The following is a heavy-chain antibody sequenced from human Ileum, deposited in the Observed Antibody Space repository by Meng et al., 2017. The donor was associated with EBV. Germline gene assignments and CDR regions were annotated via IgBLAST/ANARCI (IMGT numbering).Heavy chain of an antibody. J-gene: IGHJ5*01. CDR3: ARYGRCSGNSFYCFDP. CDR2: SNYAGST. Sequence: QWGEGLLKPSESLSLTCGGEGGSCHGYYWPWSRQSPGKGLEWIGESNYAGSTKYNPSLKGRVTISLDTSNNQFSLKLNSVTAADTALYYCARYGRCSGNSFYCFDPWGQGSLVTVSS. V-gene: IGHV4-34*02. CDR1: GGSCHGYY. D-gene: IGHD4-23*01.